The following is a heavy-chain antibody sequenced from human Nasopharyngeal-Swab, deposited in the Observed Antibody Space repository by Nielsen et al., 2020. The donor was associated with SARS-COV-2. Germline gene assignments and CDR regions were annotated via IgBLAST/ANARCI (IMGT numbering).Heavy chain of an antibody. D-gene: IGHD5-12*01. Sequence: SVKVSCKASGGTFSSYAISWVRQAPGQGLEWMGGIIPIFGTANYAQKFQGRVTITADESTSTAYMELSSLRSEDTAVYYCARDRDSGYDLGRLDAFDIWGQGTMVTVSS. CDR2: IIPIFGTA. CDR3: ARDRDSGYDLGRLDAFDI. J-gene: IGHJ3*02. CDR1: GGTFSSYA. V-gene: IGHV1-69*13.